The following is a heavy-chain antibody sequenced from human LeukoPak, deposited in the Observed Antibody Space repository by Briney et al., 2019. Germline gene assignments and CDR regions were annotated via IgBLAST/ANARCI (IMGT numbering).Heavy chain of an antibody. CDR2: IKQDGSEK. V-gene: IGHV3-7*01. Sequence: GGSLRLSCAASGFTFSSYEMSWVRQAPGKGLEWVANIKQDGSEKYYVDSVKGRFTISRDNAKNSLYLQMNSLRAEDTAVYYCARVGATSYGDYDYWGQGTLVTVSS. CDR3: ARVGATSYGDYDY. J-gene: IGHJ4*02. CDR1: GFTFSSYE. D-gene: IGHD4-17*01.